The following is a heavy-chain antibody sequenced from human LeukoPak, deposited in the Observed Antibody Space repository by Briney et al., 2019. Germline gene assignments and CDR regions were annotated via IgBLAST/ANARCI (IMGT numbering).Heavy chain of an antibody. CDR3: ASEVPAAQIDY. Sequence: SETLSLTCTVSGGSISSGGYYWSWIRQPPGKGLEWIGYIYHSGSTYYNPSLKSRVTISVDRSKNQFSLKLSSVTAADTAVYYCASEVPAAQIDYWGQGTLVTVSS. CDR2: IYHSGST. CDR1: GGSISSGGYY. D-gene: IGHD2-2*01. V-gene: IGHV4-30-2*01. J-gene: IGHJ4*02.